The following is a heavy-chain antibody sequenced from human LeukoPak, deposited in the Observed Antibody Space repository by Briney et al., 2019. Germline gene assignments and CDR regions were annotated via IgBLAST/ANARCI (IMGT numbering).Heavy chain of an antibody. CDR3: ARRIVGATGSDY. CDR1: GYTFTTYG. V-gene: IGHV1-18*01. Sequence: ASVKVSCKASGYTFTTYGISWVRQAPGQGLEWMGWISAYTGNTNYAQSLQGRVTMTTDTSTTTAYMELRSLTSDDTAVYYSARRIVGATGSDYWGQGTLVTVSS. J-gene: IGHJ4*02. CDR2: ISAYTGNT. D-gene: IGHD1-26*01.